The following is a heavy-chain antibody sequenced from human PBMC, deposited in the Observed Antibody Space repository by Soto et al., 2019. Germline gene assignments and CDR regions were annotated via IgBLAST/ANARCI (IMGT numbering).Heavy chain of an antibody. J-gene: IGHJ6*02. CDR3: AKDMENYYYYGMDV. V-gene: IGHV3-9*01. Sequence: PGGSLRLSCAASGFTFDDYAMHWVRQAPGKGLEWVSGISWNSGSIGYADSVKGRFTISRDNAKNSLYLQMNSLRAEDTALYYCAKDMENYYYYGMDVWGQGTTVTVS. CDR2: ISWNSGSI. CDR1: GFTFDDYA. D-gene: IGHD1-1*01.